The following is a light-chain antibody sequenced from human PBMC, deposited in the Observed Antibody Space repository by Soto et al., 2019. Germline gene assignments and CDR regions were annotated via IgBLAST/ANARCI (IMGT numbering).Light chain of an antibody. CDR2: ASY. V-gene: IGKV1-39*01. J-gene: IGKJ2*01. CDR3: QHSYITPRYT. Sequence: DIQITQSPSSLSASVGDRVTITCRASQGISSHLNWYQHKPGRPPRLLIFASYILEGGVPSRFSGSGSDTYFTLTIDSLQPEDVATYYCQHSYITPRYTFGQGTKVAI. CDR1: QGISSH.